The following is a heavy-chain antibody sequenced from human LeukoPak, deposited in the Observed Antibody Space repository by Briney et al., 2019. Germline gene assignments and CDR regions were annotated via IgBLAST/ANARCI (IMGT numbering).Heavy chain of an antibody. CDR3: AGYEYSSTNFDY. D-gene: IGHD6-6*01. CDR2: IYYSGST. V-gene: IGHV4-59*06. CDR1: GGSFSGYY. Sequence: PSETLSLTCAVYGGSFSGYYWSWIRQPPGKGLEWIGYIYYSGSTYYNPSLKSRVTISVDTSKNQFSLKLSSVTAADTAVYYCAGYEYSSTNFDYWGQGTLVTVSS. J-gene: IGHJ4*02.